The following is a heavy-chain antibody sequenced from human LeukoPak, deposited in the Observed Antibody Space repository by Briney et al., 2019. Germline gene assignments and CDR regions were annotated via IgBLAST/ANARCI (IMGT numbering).Heavy chain of an antibody. CDR2: IKNDGAVK. J-gene: IGHJ4*02. CDR1: GFTFSSYA. Sequence: TGGSLRLSCAASGFTFSSYAMTWVRQAPGKGLEWVANIKNDGAVKNYVDSVKGRFTISRDNAKNSLYLQMNSLRAEDTAVYYCAKDSYSKGGFWGQGVLVTVSS. V-gene: IGHV3-7*01. D-gene: IGHD6-13*01. CDR3: AKDSYSKGGF.